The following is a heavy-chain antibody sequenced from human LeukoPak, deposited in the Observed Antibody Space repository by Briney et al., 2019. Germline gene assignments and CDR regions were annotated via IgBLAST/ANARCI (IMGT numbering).Heavy chain of an antibody. CDR1: GFTLGSHD. V-gene: IGHV3-13*01. CDR3: VREARGYHCTYFDY. Sequence: GGSLRLSCTASGFTLGSHDMHWVRQIPGQGLEWVAAVSSGFHAFFADSVQGRFTVSRENARNSLYLQMNSLRAGDTAVYYCVREARGYHCTYFDYWGQGTLVTVSS. CDR2: VSSGFHA. D-gene: IGHD5-18*01. J-gene: IGHJ4*02.